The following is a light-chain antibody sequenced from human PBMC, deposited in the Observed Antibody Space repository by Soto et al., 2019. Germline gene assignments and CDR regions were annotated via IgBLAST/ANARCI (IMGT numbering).Light chain of an antibody. CDR3: QQYNSYSIT. CDR1: QSVIRY. Sequence: EIVLTQSQATLSLSPGERATLSCRASQSVIRYLAWYQQKPGQAPRLLIHGATTRATGIPARFSGSGSGTEFTLTISSLQPDDFATYYCQQYNSYSITFGQGTKVDI. J-gene: IGKJ2*01. V-gene: IGKV3-15*01. CDR2: GAT.